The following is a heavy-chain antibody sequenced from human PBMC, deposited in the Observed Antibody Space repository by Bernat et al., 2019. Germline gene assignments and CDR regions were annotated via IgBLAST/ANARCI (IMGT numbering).Heavy chain of an antibody. CDR2: ISYDGSNK. CDR1: GFTFSSYA. D-gene: IGHD4-17*01. Sequence: QVQLVESGGGVVQPGRSLRLSCAASGFTFSSYAMHWVRQAPGKGLEWVAVISYDGSNKYYADSVKGRFTISRDNSKNTLYLQMNSLRAEDTAVYYCARVFGVTTLSPDYWGQGTLVTVSS. J-gene: IGHJ4*02. V-gene: IGHV3-30-3*01. CDR3: ARVFGVTTLSPDY.